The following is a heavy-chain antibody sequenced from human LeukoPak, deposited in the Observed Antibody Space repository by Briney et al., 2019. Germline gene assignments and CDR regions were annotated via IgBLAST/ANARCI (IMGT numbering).Heavy chain of an antibody. D-gene: IGHD3-22*01. CDR3: ARDRHYSDSSGYWTSSYYYMDV. CDR2: ISSSGSTI. J-gene: IGHJ6*03. V-gene: IGHV3-48*03. Sequence: GGSLRLSCAASGFTFSSYEMNWVRQAPGKGLEWVSYISSSGSTIYYADSVKGRFTISRDNAKNSLYLQMNSLRAEDTAVYYCARDRHYSDSSGYWTSSYYYMDVWGKGTTVTVSS. CDR1: GFTFSSYE.